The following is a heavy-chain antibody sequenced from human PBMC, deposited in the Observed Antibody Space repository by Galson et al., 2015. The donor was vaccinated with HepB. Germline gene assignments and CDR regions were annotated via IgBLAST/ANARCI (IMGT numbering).Heavy chain of an antibody. CDR3: ARGPQYQLLLGYSPDY. V-gene: IGHV3-11*06. CDR2: ISSSSSYT. CDR1: GFTFSDYY. J-gene: IGHJ4*02. D-gene: IGHD2-2*01. Sequence: SLRLSCAASGFTFSDYYMSWIRQAPGKGLEWVSYISSSSSYTNYADSVKGRFTISRDNAKNSLYLQMNSLRAEDTAVYYCARGPQYQLLLGYSPDYWGQGTLVTVSS.